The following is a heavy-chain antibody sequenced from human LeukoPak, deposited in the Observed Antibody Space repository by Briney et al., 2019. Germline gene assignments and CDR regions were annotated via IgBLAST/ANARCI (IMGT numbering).Heavy chain of an antibody. J-gene: IGHJ4*02. CDR3: AKPSSYYYGSGHFDY. D-gene: IGHD3-10*01. Sequence: GGSLRLSCAASGFSFSNYWMSWIRQAPGKGLEWVANIKEDGSQKNYVDSVQGRFTISRDNSKNTLYLQMNSLRAEDTAVYYCAKPSSYYYGSGHFDYWGQGTLVTVSS. CDR1: GFSFSNYW. CDR2: IKEDGSQK. V-gene: IGHV3-7*05.